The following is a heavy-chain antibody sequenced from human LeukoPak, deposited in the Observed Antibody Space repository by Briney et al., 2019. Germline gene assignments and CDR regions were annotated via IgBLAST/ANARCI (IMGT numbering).Heavy chain of an antibody. V-gene: IGHV4-34*01. CDR2: IPHRGST. CDR1: GGAFSGYY. J-gene: IGHJ4*02. D-gene: IGHD3-9*01. CDR3: EQGTAYEILTGYYNERYFDY. Sequence: SETLSLTCAVYGGAFSGYYWNWILQPPGKGLEWIGDIPHRGSTNYTPSLKSRVTISVDTSKNDFSLKLGSVTAADTAVYFCEQGTAYEILTGYYNERYFDYWGQGTLVTVSS.